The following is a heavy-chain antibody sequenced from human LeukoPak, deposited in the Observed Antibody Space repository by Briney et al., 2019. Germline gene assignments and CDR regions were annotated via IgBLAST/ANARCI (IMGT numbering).Heavy chain of an antibody. CDR1: GFTFSSYW. J-gene: IGHJ5*02. V-gene: IGHV3-74*01. D-gene: IGHD2-21*01. CDR3: VRAYHPGGWFDP. Sequence: PGGSLRLSCAASGFTFSSYWMHWVRQAPGKGLVWVSRINSDGSSTSYADSVKGRFTISRDNAKNTLYLQMNSLRAEDTAVHYCVRAYHPGGWFDPWGQGTLVTVSS. CDR2: INSDGSST.